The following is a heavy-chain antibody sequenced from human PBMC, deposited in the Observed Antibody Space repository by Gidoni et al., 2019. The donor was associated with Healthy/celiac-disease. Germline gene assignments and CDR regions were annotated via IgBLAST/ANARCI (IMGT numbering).Heavy chain of an antibody. V-gene: IGHV3-64*01. CDR1: GFPFRTHA. J-gene: IGHJ3*02. Sequence: EVQLVESGGGLVQPGGSLRLSCAASGFPFRTHAMHWVRQAPGKGLEYVSAISSNGGRTYYANSVKGRFTISRDNSKNTLYLQMGSLRAEDMAVYYCARDPSMVRGVTDAFDIWGQGTMVTVSS. D-gene: IGHD3-10*01. CDR3: ARDPSMVRGVTDAFDI. CDR2: ISSNGGRT.